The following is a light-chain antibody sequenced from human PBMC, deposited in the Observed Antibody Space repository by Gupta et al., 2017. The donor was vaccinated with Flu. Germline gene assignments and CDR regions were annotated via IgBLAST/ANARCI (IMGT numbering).Light chain of an antibody. CDR1: QDINNY. J-gene: IGKJ3*01. CDR2: DAS. V-gene: IGKV1-33*01. Sequence: DIQMTQSPSSLSASVGDRVTITCQASQDINNYLNWYQQKPGKAPKLLIYDASNLETGAPSRFSGRGSGTDFTLTISSLQPEDLATYYCQQVGNVPSTFGPGTKVEIK. CDR3: QQVGNVPST.